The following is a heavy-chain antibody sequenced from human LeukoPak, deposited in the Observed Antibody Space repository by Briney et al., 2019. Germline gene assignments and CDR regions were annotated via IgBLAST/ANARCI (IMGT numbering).Heavy chain of an antibody. D-gene: IGHD2/OR15-2a*01. V-gene: IGHV3-23*01. CDR1: GFTFSSYG. CDR2: ISESGSST. J-gene: IGHJ4*02. CDR3: ARGAFYDY. Sequence: GGSLRLSWAASGFTFSSYGMSWVRQAPGKGLEWVTTISESGSSTYYADSVKGRFTISRDNSKNTLYVQMNSLRAEDTAVYFCARGAFYDYSGQRTLVTVSP.